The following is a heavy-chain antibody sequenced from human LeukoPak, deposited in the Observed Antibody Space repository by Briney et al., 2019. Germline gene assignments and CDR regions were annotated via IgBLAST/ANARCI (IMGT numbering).Heavy chain of an antibody. Sequence: GGSLRLSCAASGFTFSSYEMNWVRQAPGKGLEWVSYISSSGSTIYYADSVKGRFTISGDNAKNSLYLQMNSLRAEDTAVYYCARDPEGFDYWGQGTLVTVSS. V-gene: IGHV3-48*03. D-gene: IGHD1-14*01. CDR2: ISSSGSTI. CDR1: GFTFSSYE. CDR3: ARDPEGFDY. J-gene: IGHJ4*02.